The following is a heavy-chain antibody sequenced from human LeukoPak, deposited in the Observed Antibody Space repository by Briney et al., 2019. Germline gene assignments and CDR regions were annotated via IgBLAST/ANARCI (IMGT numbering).Heavy chain of an antibody. CDR1: GGSISSYY. D-gene: IGHD6-19*01. CDR2: IYYSGST. Sequence: PSETLSLTCTVSGGSISSYYWSWIRQPPGKGLEWIGYIYYSGSTNYNPSLKSRVTISVDTSKNQFSLKLSSVTAADTAVYYCAREYSSGWYGRGGYYFDYWGQGTLVTVSS. CDR3: AREYSSGWYGRGGYYFDY. V-gene: IGHV4-59*01. J-gene: IGHJ4*02.